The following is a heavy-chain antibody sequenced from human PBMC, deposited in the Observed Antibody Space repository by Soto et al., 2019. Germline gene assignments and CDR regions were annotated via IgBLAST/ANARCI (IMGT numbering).Heavy chain of an antibody. CDR3: ARGTIFGVVPPRYYMDV. J-gene: IGHJ6*03. Sequence: QVQLQQWGAGLLKPSETLSLTCAVYGGSFSGYYWSWIRQPPGKGLEWIGEIDHSGGTNYNPSLKGRVTISVDTSKNQFSLKLGPVTPADTAVYYCARGTIFGVVPPRYYMDVWGKGTTVTVSS. CDR2: IDHSGGT. CDR1: GGSFSGYY. V-gene: IGHV4-34*01. D-gene: IGHD3-3*01.